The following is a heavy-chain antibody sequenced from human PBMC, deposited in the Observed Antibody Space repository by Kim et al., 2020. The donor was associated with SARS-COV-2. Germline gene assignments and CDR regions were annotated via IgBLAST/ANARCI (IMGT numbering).Heavy chain of an antibody. CDR3: ERGVKVPAAIWISYYYYYMDV. Sequence: ASVKVSCKASGYTFTSYDINWVRQATGQGLEWMGWMNPNSGNTGYAQKFQGRVTMTRNTSISTAYMELSSLRSEDTAVYYCERGVKVPAAIWISYYYYYMDVWGKGTTVTVSS. CDR1: GYTFTSYD. J-gene: IGHJ6*03. D-gene: IGHD2-2*01. V-gene: IGHV1-8*01. CDR2: MNPNSGNT.